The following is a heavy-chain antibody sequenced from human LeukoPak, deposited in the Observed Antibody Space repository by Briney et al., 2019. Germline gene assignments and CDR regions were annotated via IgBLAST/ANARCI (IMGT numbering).Heavy chain of an antibody. CDR1: GFTFSSYA. D-gene: IGHD6-19*01. Sequence: PGGSLRLSCAASGFTFSSYAMSWVRQAPGKGLEWVSGISGSGSSTYYADSVKGRFTISRDNSKKTLYLQMNSLRAEDTAVYYCAKDQGSSGWFVRDDYWGQGTLVTVSS. V-gene: IGHV3-23*01. CDR3: AKDQGSSGWFVRDDY. CDR2: ISGSGSST. J-gene: IGHJ4*02.